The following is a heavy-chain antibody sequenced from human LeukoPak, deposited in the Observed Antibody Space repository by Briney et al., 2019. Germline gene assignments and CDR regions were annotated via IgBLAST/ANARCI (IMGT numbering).Heavy chain of an antibody. CDR1: GGSISSSSYY. CDR3: ARSLASTTDAFDI. V-gene: IGHV4-39*07. D-gene: IGHD1-14*01. Sequence: PSETLSLTCTVSGGSISSSSYYWGWIRQPPGKGLEWIGSIYYSGSTYYNPSLKSRVTISVDTSKNQFSLKLSSVTAADTAVYYCARSLASTTDAFDIWGQGTMVTVSS. CDR2: IYYSGST. J-gene: IGHJ3*02.